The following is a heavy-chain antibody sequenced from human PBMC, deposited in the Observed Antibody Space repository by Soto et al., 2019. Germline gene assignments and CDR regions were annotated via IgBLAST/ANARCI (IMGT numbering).Heavy chain of an antibody. CDR1: GVSISSYY. CDR3: VRGFYGSVGYSAPFDS. V-gene: IGHV4-59*01. Sequence: QVQLQESGPGLVKPSETLSLTCTVSGVSISSYYWNWIRRPPGKGLEWIGYIYNSGSTNYNPSLKSRVTMSLDTSKNQFSLQLRSVTAADTAVYYCVRGFYGSVGYSAPFDSWGQGTLVTVSS. D-gene: IGHD3-22*01. J-gene: IGHJ4*02. CDR2: IYNSGST.